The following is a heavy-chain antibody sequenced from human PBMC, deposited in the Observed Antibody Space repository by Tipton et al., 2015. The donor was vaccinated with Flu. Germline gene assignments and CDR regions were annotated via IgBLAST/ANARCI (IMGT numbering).Heavy chain of an antibody. CDR2: IWYDGSNK. J-gene: IGHJ4*02. D-gene: IGHD3-22*01. V-gene: IGHV3-33*01. CDR1: GFTFSSYG. CDR3: ARDWRDSSGYYQRGY. Sequence: SGFTFSSYGMHWVRQAPGKGLEWVAVIWYDGSNKYYADSVKGRLTISRDNSKNTLYLQMNSLRAEDTAVYYCARDWRDSSGYYQRGYWGQGTLVTVSS.